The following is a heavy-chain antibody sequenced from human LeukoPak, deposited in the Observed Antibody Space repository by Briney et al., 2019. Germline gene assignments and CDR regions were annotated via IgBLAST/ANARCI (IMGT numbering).Heavy chain of an antibody. CDR2: INHSGST. J-gene: IGHJ3*02. Sequence: ETLSLTCTVYGGSFSGYYWSWIRQPPGKGLEWIGEINHSGSTNYNPSLKSRVTISVDTSKNQFSLKLSSVTAADTAVYYCALARDYYGSGSYYSAFDIWGQGTMVTVSS. V-gene: IGHV4-34*01. CDR1: GGSFSGYY. CDR3: ALARDYYGSGSYYSAFDI. D-gene: IGHD3-10*01.